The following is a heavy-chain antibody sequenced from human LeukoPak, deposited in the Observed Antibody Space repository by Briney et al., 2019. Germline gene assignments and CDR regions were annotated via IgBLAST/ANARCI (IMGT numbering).Heavy chain of an antibody. CDR3: ARERSYSGYYDAFDI. V-gene: IGHV1-69*04. CDR1: GGTFSSYT. Sequence: SVKVSCTASGGTFSSYTISWVRQAPGQGLEWMGRIIPILGIANYAQKFQGRVTITADKSTSTAYMELSSVRSEDTAVYYCARERSYSGYYDAFDIWGQGTMVTVSS. D-gene: IGHD3-22*01. J-gene: IGHJ3*02. CDR2: IIPILGIA.